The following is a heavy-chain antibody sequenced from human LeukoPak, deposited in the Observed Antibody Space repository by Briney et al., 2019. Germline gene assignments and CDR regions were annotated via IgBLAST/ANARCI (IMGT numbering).Heavy chain of an antibody. CDR2: IIPIFGTA. D-gene: IGHD3-10*01. V-gene: IGHV1-69*05. Sequence: GASVKVSCKASGGTISSYAISWVRQAPGQGLEWMGGIIPIFGTANYAQKFQGRVTITTDESTSTAYMELSSLRSEDTAVYYCARDRGFGELPFDYWGLGTLVTVSS. CDR3: ARDRGFGELPFDY. CDR1: GGTISSYA. J-gene: IGHJ4*02.